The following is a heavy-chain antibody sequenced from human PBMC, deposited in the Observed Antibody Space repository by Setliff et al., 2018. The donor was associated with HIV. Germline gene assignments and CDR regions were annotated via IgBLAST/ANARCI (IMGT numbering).Heavy chain of an antibody. Sequence: ASVKVSCKASGYTLTDYYLHWVRQAPGQGLEWMGWIKTDSGGTNYAQNFQGRVTMISETSVSTAYMELSRLTSDDTAGYFCARKVGGDFDYWGQGTPVTVSS. CDR1: GYTLTDYY. CDR3: ARKVGGDFDY. J-gene: IGHJ4*02. V-gene: IGHV1-2*02. D-gene: IGHD2-2*01. CDR2: IKTDSGGT.